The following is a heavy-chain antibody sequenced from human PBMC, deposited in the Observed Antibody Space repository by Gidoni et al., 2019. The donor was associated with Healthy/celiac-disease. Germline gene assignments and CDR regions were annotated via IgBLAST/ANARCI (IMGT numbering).Heavy chain of an antibody. J-gene: IGHJ6*02. CDR2: IWYDGSNK. CDR3: ARDQVEWELSYYYYYGMDV. CDR1: GFTFSRDG. V-gene: IGHV3-33*01. Sequence: QVQLVESGGGVVQPGRSLRLSFAASGFTFSRDGLHWVRQAPGKGLEWVAVIWYDGSNKYYADSVKGRFTISRDNSKNTLYLQMNSLRAEDTAVYYCARDQVEWELSYYYYYGMDVWGQGTTVTVSS. D-gene: IGHD1-26*01.